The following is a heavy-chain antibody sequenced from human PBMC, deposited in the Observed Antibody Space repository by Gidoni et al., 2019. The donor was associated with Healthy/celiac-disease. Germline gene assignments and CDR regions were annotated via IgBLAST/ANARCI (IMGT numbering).Heavy chain of an antibody. CDR2: IWYDGSNK. J-gene: IGHJ4*02. V-gene: IGHV3-33*01. CDR3: ARDRYSSGWTRLDY. Sequence: QVQRVESGGGVVQPGRSRRLACEASGFTFSSYGMPWVRQAPGKGLEWVAVIWYDGSNKYYADSVKGRFTISRDNSKNTLYLQMNSLRAEDTAVYYCARDRYSSGWTRLDYWGQGTLVTVSS. D-gene: IGHD6-19*01. CDR1: GFTFSSYG.